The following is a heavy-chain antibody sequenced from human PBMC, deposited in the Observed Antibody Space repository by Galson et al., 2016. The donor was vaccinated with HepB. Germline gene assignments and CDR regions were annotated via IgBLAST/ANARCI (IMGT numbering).Heavy chain of an antibody. J-gene: IGHJ4*02. Sequence: QSGAEVKKPGESLGISCKGSGYTFSSHWITWVRQMPGKGLEWMGRIDPSDSYTNYSPSFEGHVTISTNKSINTAYLQWSSLTASDTAMYYCARLGTTTVTKFDYWGQGTPVTVST. CDR2: IDPSDSYT. V-gene: IGHV5-10-1*01. D-gene: IGHD4-17*01. CDR1: GYTFSSHW. CDR3: ARLGTTTVTKFDY.